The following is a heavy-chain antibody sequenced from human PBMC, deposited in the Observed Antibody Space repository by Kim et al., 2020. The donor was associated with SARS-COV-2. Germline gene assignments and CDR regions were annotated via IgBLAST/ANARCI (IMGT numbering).Heavy chain of an antibody. J-gene: IGHJ6*02. Sequence: GGSLRLSCTASGFTFSDYAMSWVRQVPGKGLEWVSVVSGSGSNTYYADSVKGRFTISRDNSKNTLFLQMSSLRPEDTAVYYCAKDGPGKKTVNRYYYYYAMDVWGQGTTVSVS. CDR3: AKDGPGKKTVNRYYYYYAMDV. D-gene: IGHD3-10*01. CDR1: GFTFSDYA. CDR2: VSGSGSNT. V-gene: IGHV3-23*01.